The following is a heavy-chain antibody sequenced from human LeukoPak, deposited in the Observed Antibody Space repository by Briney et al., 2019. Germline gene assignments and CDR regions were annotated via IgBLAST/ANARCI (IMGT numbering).Heavy chain of an antibody. J-gene: IGHJ5*02. CDR1: GDSISRSS. CDR2: IYTSGST. V-gene: IGHV4-4*07. CDR3: AKVIGSWNFQS. Sequence: PSETLSLTYTGTGDSISRSSWSWMRQPAGKGLEWIGRIYTSGSTNYNPSLKSRVTMSVDTSKNQFFLKLSSVTAADTAVYYCAKVIGSWNFQSWGQGTLVTVSS. D-gene: IGHD2-21*01.